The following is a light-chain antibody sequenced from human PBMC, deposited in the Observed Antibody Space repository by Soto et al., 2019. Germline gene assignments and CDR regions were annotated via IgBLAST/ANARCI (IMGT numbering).Light chain of an antibody. J-gene: IGKJ4*01. CDR2: DAS. Sequence: EIVLTQSPGTLSLSPGERATLSCRASQSVNNYLAWYQQRPGQPPRLLIYDASHRATGIPARFSGSGSGTDFTLTISRLEPEDFAFYYCQQYGSSPLTFGGGTKVDIK. V-gene: IGKV3-11*01. CDR1: QSVNNY. CDR3: QQYGSSPLT.